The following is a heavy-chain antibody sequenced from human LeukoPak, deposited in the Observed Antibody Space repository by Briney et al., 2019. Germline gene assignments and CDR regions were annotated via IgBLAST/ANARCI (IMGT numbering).Heavy chain of an antibody. Sequence: SETLSLTCTVSGGSVSSGSYYWSWIRQPPGKGLEWIGYIYYSGSTNYNPSLKSRVTMSVDTSKNQFSLKLSSVTAADTAVYYCARSPGGQWLGWFDPWGQGTLVTVSS. CDR3: ARSPGGQWLGWFDP. CDR1: GGSVSSGSYY. D-gene: IGHD6-19*01. J-gene: IGHJ5*02. CDR2: IYYSGST. V-gene: IGHV4-61*01.